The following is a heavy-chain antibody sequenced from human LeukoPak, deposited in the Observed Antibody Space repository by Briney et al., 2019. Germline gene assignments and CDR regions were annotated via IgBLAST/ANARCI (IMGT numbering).Heavy chain of an antibody. CDR1: GFTFSSYW. J-gene: IGHJ4*02. Sequence: GGSLRLSCAASGFTFSSYWMHWVRQAPGKGLVWVSAISGSGGSTYYADSVKGRFTISRDNSKNTLYLQMNSLRAEDTAVYYCAKDLIYDSTDYWGQGTLVTVFS. CDR3: AKDLIYDSTDY. V-gene: IGHV3-23*01. D-gene: IGHD3-22*01. CDR2: ISGSGGST.